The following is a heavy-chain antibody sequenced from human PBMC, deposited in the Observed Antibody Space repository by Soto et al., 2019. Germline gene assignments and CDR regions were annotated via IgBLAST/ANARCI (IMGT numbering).Heavy chain of an antibody. CDR3: ARDDSGGSHNYYYYYGMDV. D-gene: IGHD2-15*01. J-gene: IGHJ6*02. V-gene: IGHV3-30-3*01. CDR2: ISYDGSNK. CDR1: GFTFSSYA. Sequence: GGSLRLSCAASGFTFSSYAMHWVRQAPGKGLEWVAVISYDGSNKYYADSVKGRFTISRDNSKNTLYLQMNSLRAEDTAVYYCARDDSGGSHNYYYYYGMDVWGQGTTVNVSS.